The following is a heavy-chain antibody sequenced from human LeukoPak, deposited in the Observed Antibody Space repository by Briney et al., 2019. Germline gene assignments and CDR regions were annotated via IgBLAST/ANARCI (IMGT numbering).Heavy chain of an antibody. J-gene: IGHJ4*02. CDR1: GFSLSTSGMC. V-gene: IGHV2-70*20. D-gene: IGHD5-18*01. Sequence: ASGPALVKPTQTLTLTCTFPGFSLSTSGMCVSWVRQPPGKALECLALIDWDDDKYYSTSLKTRLTISKDTSKNQVVLTMTNMDPVDTATYYCARCSNTAMVTFDYWGQGTLVTVSS. CDR2: IDWDDDK. CDR3: ARCSNTAMVTFDY.